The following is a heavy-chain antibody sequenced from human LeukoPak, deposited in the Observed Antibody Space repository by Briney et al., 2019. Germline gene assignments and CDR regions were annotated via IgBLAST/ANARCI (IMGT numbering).Heavy chain of an antibody. CDR2: VTGSDDST. CDR1: GFTFSSYG. Sequence: GGSLRLSCAASGFTFSSYGMHWVRQAPGKGLEWVSTVTGSDDSTYYADSVKGRFTISRDYSRSTLYLQMDGLKTEDTAIYYCAKGPRLFSGYLPDSWGQGTLVTVSS. V-gene: IGHV3-23*01. D-gene: IGHD3-22*01. J-gene: IGHJ4*02. CDR3: AKGPRLFSGYLPDS.